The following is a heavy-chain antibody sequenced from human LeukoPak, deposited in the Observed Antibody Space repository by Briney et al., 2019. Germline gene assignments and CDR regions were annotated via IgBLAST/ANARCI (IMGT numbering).Heavy chain of an antibody. CDR3: ARDRGITIFGVVPSFDY. J-gene: IGHJ4*02. D-gene: IGHD3-3*01. V-gene: IGHV1-18*01. CDR2: ISAYNGNT. Sequence: ASVKVSCKASGYTFTSYGISWVRQAPGQGLEWMGWISAYNGNTNYAQKLQGRVTMTTDTSTSTAYMELSRLRSDDTAVYYCARDRGITIFGVVPSFDYWGQGTLVTVSS. CDR1: GYTFTSYG.